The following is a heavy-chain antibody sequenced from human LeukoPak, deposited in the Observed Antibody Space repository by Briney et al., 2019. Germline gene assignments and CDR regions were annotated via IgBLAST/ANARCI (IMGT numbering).Heavy chain of an antibody. CDR3: ARGRGIQLWFRNAFDI. CDR1: GGSFSGYY. V-gene: IGHV4-34*01. Sequence: PSGTLSLTCAVSGGSFSGYYWSWIRQPPGKGLEWVGEINHSGSTNYNPSLKSRVTISVDTSKNQFSLKLSSVTAADTAVYYCARGRGIQLWFRNAFDIWGQGAMVTVSS. CDR2: INHSGST. D-gene: IGHD5-18*01. J-gene: IGHJ3*02.